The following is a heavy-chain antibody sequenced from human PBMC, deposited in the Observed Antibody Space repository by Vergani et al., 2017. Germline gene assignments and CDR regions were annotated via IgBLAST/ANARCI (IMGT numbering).Heavy chain of an antibody. CDR3: AGVYYRFLSAPRGYYYYMDV. V-gene: IGHV4-59*01. D-gene: IGHD3-3*01. J-gene: IGHJ6*03. CDR2: IYYSGST. Sequence: QVQLQESGPGLVKPSETLSLTCTVSGGSISSYYWSWIRQPPGKGLEWIGYIYYSGSTNYNPSLKSRVTISVDTSKNQFSLKLSSVTAACTAVYYCAGVYYRFLSAPRGYYYYMDVWGKGTTVTVSS. CDR1: GGSISSYY.